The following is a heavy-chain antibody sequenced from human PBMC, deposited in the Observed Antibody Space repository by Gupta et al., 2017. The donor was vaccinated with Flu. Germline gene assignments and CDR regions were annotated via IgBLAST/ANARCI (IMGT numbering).Heavy chain of an antibody. Sequence: EVQLVESGGGLVQPGRSLRLSCAASGFTFDDYAMHWVRQAPGKGLEWVSGISWNSGSIGYADSVKGRFTISRDNAKNSLYLQMNSLRAEDTAWYYCAKGNSSGWYDYFDYWGQGTLVTVSS. D-gene: IGHD6-19*01. V-gene: IGHV3-9*01. J-gene: IGHJ4*02. CDR3: AKGNSSGWYDYFDY. CDR1: GFTFDDYA. CDR2: ISWNSGSI.